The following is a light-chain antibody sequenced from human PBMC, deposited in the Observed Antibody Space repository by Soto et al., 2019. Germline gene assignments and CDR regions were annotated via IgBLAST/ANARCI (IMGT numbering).Light chain of an antibody. V-gene: IGLV1-44*01. CDR3: CSYAGSYTWV. CDR2: SND. Sequence: QSVLTQPPSASGTPGQRVAISCSGSSSNIGSNSVNWYRQLPGTAPKLLIYSNDQRPSGVPDRFSGSKSGTSASLAIRRLQSEDEGDYYCCSYAGSYTWVFGGGTKVTVL. J-gene: IGLJ3*02. CDR1: SSNIGSNS.